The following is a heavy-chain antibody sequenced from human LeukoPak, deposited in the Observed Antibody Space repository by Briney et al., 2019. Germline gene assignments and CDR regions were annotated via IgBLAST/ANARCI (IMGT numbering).Heavy chain of an antibody. V-gene: IGHV3-21*01. CDR1: GFTFSSYS. J-gene: IGHJ4*02. Sequence: GGSLRLSCAASGFTFSSYSMNWVRQAPGKGLEWVSSISSSSSYIYYADSAKGRFTISRDNAKNSLYLQMNSLRAEDTAVYYCATSPVYSYGHPYYFDYWGQGTLVTVSS. CDR3: ATSPVYSYGHPYYFDY. D-gene: IGHD5-18*01. CDR2: ISSSSSYI.